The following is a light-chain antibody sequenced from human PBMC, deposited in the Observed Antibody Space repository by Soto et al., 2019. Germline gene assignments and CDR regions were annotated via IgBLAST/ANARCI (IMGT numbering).Light chain of an antibody. CDR3: QQYNSYSLT. J-gene: IGKJ4*01. CDR1: QSISSW. Sequence: DIQMTQSPSTLSASVGDRVTITCRASQSISSWLAWYQQKPGKAPKLLIYDASSLESGVPSRFSGSGSGTEFTLTISSLQPDDFATYYCQQYNSYSLTFGGGTTVDI. CDR2: DAS. V-gene: IGKV1-5*01.